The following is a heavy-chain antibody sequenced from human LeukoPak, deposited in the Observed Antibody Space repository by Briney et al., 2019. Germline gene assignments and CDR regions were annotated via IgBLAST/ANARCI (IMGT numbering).Heavy chain of an antibody. CDR1: GFTFSSYD. D-gene: IGHD6-19*01. CDR3: ARDRIAVAGPSDYYYYYGMDV. J-gene: IGHJ6*02. V-gene: IGHV3-13*01. Sequence: GGSLRLSCAASGFTFSSYDMHWVRQATGKGLEWVSAIGTAGDTYYPGSVKGRFTISRENAKNSLYLQMNSLRAGDTAVYYCARDRIAVAGPSDYYYYYGMDVWGQGTTVTVSS. CDR2: IGTAGDT.